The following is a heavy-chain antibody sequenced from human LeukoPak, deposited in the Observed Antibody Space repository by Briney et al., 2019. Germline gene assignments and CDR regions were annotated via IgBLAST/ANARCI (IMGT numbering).Heavy chain of an antibody. D-gene: IGHD3-22*01. CDR2: IIPILGIA. V-gene: IGHV1-69*04. CDR3: AREIMPYYYDSSGYPPFDY. J-gene: IGHJ4*02. Sequence: SVKVSCKASGGTFSSYAISWVRQAPGQGLEWMGRIIPILGIANYAQKFQGRVTITADKSTSTAYMELSNLRSEDTAVYYCAREIMPYYYDSSGYPPFDYWGQGTLVTVSS. CDR1: GGTFSSYA.